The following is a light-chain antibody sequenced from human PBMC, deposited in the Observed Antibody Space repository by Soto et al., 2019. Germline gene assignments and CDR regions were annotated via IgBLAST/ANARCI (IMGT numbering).Light chain of an antibody. Sequence: QSVLTQTPSASATPGQRVTISCSGTNSNIGSNTITWYQQLPGTAPKRLIHSNNQRPSGVPGRFSASKSGTSASLAISGLQSEDEADYYCAAWDDSLNGYVFGTGTKVTVL. J-gene: IGLJ1*01. CDR2: SNN. CDR3: AAWDDSLNGYV. CDR1: NSNIGSNT. V-gene: IGLV1-44*01.